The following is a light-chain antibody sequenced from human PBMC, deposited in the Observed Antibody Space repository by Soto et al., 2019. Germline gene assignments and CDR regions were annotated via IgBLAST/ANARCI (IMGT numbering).Light chain of an antibody. CDR3: QQYGSSPIFT. Sequence: EIVLTQSPGTLSLSPGERATLSCRASQSVSSSYLAWYQQKPGQAPRRLIYGASSRATGIPDRFSGSGSGTDFTLTISRLEPEDVAVYYCQQYGSSPIFTCGPGTKVDI. CDR2: GAS. V-gene: IGKV3-20*01. CDR1: QSVSSSY. J-gene: IGKJ3*01.